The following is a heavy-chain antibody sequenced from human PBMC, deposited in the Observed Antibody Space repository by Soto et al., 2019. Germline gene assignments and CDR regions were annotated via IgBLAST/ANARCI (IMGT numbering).Heavy chain of an antibody. V-gene: IGHV4-4*02. CDR1: GGSISSSNW. Sequence: PSETLSLTCAVSGGSISSSNWWSWVRQPPGKGLEWIGEIYHSGSTNYNPSLKSRVTISVDKSKNQFSLKLSSVTAADTAVYYCARGEERYCSSTSCHLFDYWGQGTLVTVSS. CDR3: ARGEERYCSSTSCHLFDY. D-gene: IGHD2-2*01. CDR2: IYHSGST. J-gene: IGHJ4*02.